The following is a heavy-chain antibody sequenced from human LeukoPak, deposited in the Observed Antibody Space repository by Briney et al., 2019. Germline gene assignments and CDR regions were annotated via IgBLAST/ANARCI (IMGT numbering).Heavy chain of an antibody. V-gene: IGHV4-61*01. D-gene: IGHD3-3*01. CDR3: ARRSGYSPNWFDP. CDR1: GGSVSSGNYY. J-gene: IGHJ5*02. Sequence: SETLSLTCTVSGGSVSSGNYYWSWIRQLPGKELEWIGYIYYSGSTNYNPSLKSRVTMSVDTSKNQFSLKLTSVTAADTAVYYCARRSGYSPNWFDPWGQGTLVTVSS. CDR2: IYYSGST.